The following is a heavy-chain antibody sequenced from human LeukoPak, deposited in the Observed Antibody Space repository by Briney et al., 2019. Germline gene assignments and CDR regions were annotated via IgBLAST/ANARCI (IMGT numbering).Heavy chain of an antibody. CDR3: ARDRRYSSLNWFDP. D-gene: IGHD6-13*01. Sequence: GGSLRLSCAASGFTFSTYSMSWVRQVPGKGLEWVSYISSSSSTIYYADSVRGRFTISRDTARNSLYLQMNSLRAEDTAVYYCARDRRYSSLNWFDPWGQGTLVTVSS. J-gene: IGHJ5*02. V-gene: IGHV3-48*01. CDR1: GFTFSTYS. CDR2: ISSSSSTI.